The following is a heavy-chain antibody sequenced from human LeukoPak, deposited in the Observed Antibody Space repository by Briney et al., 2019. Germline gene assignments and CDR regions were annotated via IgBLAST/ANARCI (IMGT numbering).Heavy chain of an antibody. J-gene: IGHJ6*02. D-gene: IGHD3-10*01. CDR3: AKATMVRGVDISYYYYGMDV. Sequence: GGSLRLSCAASGFTFSSYGMHWVRQAPGKGLELVAFIRYDGSNKYYADSVKGRLTISRDNSKNTLYLQMNSLRAEDTAVYYCAKATMVRGVDISYYYYGMDVWGQGTTVTVSS. V-gene: IGHV3-30*02. CDR2: IRYDGSNK. CDR1: GFTFSSYG.